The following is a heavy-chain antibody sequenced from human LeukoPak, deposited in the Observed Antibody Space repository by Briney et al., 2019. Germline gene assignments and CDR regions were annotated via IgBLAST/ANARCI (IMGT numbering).Heavy chain of an antibody. J-gene: IGHJ6*02. Sequence: ASVKVSCKASGYTFTSYGISWVRQAPGQGLEWMGRISAYNGNTNYAQKLQGRVTMTTDTSTSTAYMELRSLRSDDTAVYYCARVSEYSSGWYFAYYYYGMDVWGQGTTVTVSS. V-gene: IGHV1-18*01. CDR1: GYTFTSYG. D-gene: IGHD6-19*01. CDR2: ISAYNGNT. CDR3: ARVSEYSSGWYFAYYYYGMDV.